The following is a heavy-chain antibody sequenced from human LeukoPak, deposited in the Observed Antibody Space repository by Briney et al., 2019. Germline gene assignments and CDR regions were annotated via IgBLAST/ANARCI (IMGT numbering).Heavy chain of an antibody. CDR2: ISGSGGST. J-gene: IGHJ4*02. CDR1: GFTFSSYS. CDR3: AKVITYFYDRSGYSPLGY. D-gene: IGHD3-22*01. V-gene: IGHV3-23*01. Sequence: PGGSLRLSCAASGFTFSSYSMNWVRQAPGKGPEWVSAISGSGGSTYYADPVKGRFTISRDNSKNALYLQMNSLRAEDTAVYYCAKVITYFYDRSGYSPLGYWGQGTLVTVSS.